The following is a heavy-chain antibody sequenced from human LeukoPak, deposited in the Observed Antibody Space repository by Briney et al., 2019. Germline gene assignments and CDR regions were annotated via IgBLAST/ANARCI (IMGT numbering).Heavy chain of an antibody. CDR2: INHSGST. V-gene: IGHV4-34*01. CDR3: ARGSSWSGYRIPFDY. J-gene: IGHJ4*02. Sequence: SWIRXXPGXGLEWIGEINHSGSTNYNPSLKSRVTISVDASKNQFSLKVSSVTAADTAVYYCARGSSWSGYRIPFDYWGQGTLVTVSS. D-gene: IGHD3-3*01.